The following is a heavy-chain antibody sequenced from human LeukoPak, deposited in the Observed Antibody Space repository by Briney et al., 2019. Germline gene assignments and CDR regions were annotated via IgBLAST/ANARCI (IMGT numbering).Heavy chain of an antibody. Sequence: SETLSLTCTVSGGSISSSSYYWGWIRQPPGKGLEWIGSIYYSGSTYYNPSLKSRVTISVDTSKNQFSLKLSSVTAADTAVYYCASVTLSMVRGVIIDYYFDYWGQGTLVTVSS. CDR2: IYYSGST. J-gene: IGHJ4*02. D-gene: IGHD3-10*01. CDR1: GGSISSSSYY. V-gene: IGHV4-39*07. CDR3: ASVTLSMVRGVIIDYYFDY.